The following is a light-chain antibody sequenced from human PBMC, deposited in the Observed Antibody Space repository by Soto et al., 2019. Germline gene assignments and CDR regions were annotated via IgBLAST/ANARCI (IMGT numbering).Light chain of an antibody. CDR1: SSNIGAGYD. J-gene: IGLJ1*01. CDR2: GST. V-gene: IGLV1-40*01. CDR3: AAWDDSLNGLYV. Sequence: QSVLSQPPSVSGAPGQRVTISCTGSSSNIGAGYDAHWFQQVPGTAPKLLIYGSTNRPSGVPDRFSGSKSGTSASLAISGLQSEDEADYYCAAWDDSLNGLYVFGTGTKVTVL.